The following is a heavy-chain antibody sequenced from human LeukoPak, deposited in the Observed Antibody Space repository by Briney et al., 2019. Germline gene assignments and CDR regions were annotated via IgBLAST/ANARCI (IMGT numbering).Heavy chain of an antibody. CDR1: GYTFTSYG. J-gene: IGHJ4*02. CDR3: ARVVITFGGVIADY. CDR2: VSAYNGNT. D-gene: IGHD3-16*02. Sequence: GASVKVSCKASGYTFTSYGISWVRQAPGQGLEWMGWVSAYNGNTNYAQKLQGRVTMTTDTSTSTAYMELRSLRSDDTAVYYCARVVITFGGVIADYWGQGTLVTVSS. V-gene: IGHV1-18*01.